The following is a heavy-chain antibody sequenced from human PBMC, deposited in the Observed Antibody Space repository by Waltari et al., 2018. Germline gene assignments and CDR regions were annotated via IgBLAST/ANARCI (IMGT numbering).Heavy chain of an antibody. V-gene: IGHV4-59*01. CDR2: IYYSGST. CDR3: ARGEMATTMDY. J-gene: IGHJ4*02. Sequence: QVQLQESGPGLGKPSESLSLTCTVSGGSISSYYCSWIRQPPGKGLEWIGYIYYSGSTNYNPSLKSRVTISVDTSKNQFSLKLSSVTAADTAVYYCARGEMATTMDYWGQGTLVTVSS. D-gene: IGHD5-12*01. CDR1: GGSISSYY.